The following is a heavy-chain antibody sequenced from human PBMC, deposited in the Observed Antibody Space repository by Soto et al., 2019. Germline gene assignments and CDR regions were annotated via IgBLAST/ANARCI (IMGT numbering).Heavy chain of an antibody. D-gene: IGHD3-9*01. V-gene: IGHV4-30-2*01. CDR2: IYHSGST. J-gene: IGHJ6*04. CDR1: GGSISSGGYS. CDR3: ARVETIKYYYGMDV. Sequence: PSETLSLTCAVSGGSISSGGYSWSWIRQPPGKGLEWIGYIYHSGSTYYNPSLKSRVTISVDRSKNQFSLKLSSVTAADTAVYYCARVETIKYYYGMDVWGKGTTVTVSS.